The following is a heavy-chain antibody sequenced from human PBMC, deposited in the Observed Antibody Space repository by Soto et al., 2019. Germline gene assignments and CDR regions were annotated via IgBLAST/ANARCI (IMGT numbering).Heavy chain of an antibody. CDR2: ISGSGGST. J-gene: IGHJ6*01. Sequence: EVQLLASVGGLVQPGGSLRLSCAASGFTFSSYAMSWVRQAPGKGLEWVSAISGSGGSTYYADSVKGRFTISRDNSKNTLYLQMNSLRAEDTAVYYFATAARPNYYYGMDVWGKGPRSPSPQ. D-gene: IGHD6-6*01. V-gene: IGHV3-23*01. CDR1: GFTFSSYA. CDR3: ATAARPNYYYGMDV.